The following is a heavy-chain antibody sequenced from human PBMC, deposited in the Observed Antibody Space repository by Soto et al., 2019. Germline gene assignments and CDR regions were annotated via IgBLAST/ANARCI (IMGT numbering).Heavy chain of an antibody. J-gene: IGHJ3*02. Sequence: QVQLVQSGAEVKKPGASVKVSCKASGYTFTSSAMHWVRQAPGQRLEWMVRINAGNGNTKYSQKLQGRVTITRDTSASPADMELSSRRSEDTVVYCCVFGVDQVYLMPFDILGQGTMVTVSS. CDR3: VFGVDQVYLMPFDI. CDR1: GYTFTSSA. D-gene: IGHD3-3*01. CDR2: INAGNGNT. V-gene: IGHV1-3*01.